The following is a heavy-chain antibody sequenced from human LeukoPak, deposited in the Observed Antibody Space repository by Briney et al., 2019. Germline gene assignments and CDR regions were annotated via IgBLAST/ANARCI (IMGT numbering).Heavy chain of an antibody. V-gene: IGHV4-31*03. CDR2: IYYSGST. CDR1: GGSISSGGYY. CDR3: ARAYGGNPDDGSHFDY. Sequence: SETLSLTCTVSGGSISSGGYYWSWIRQHPGKGLEWIGYIYYSGSTYYNPSLKSRVTISVDTSKNQFSLKLSSVTAADTAVYYCARAYGGNPDDGSHFDYWGQGTLVTVSS. J-gene: IGHJ4*02. D-gene: IGHD4-23*01.